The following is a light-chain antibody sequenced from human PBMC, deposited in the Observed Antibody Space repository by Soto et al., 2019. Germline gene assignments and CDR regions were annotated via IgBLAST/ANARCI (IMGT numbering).Light chain of an antibody. CDR1: QSVSSQ. J-gene: IGKJ1*01. V-gene: IGKV3-11*01. CDR2: DAS. CDR3: AQRVWPWT. Sequence: EIVVTQSQATLSLSPGERATLSCRASQSVSSQLAWYQHKPGQAPKLLIYDASNRDTRIPDRFSGSGSGTDLTLRISSLEPEDFAVYYCAQRVWPWTVGQGTKVDIK.